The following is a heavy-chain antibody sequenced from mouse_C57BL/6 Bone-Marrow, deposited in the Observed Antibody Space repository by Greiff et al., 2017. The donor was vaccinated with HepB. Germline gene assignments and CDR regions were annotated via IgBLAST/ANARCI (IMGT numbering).Heavy chain of an antibody. V-gene: IGHV1-75*01. CDR2: IFPGSGST. CDR3: ASLLWLRRNAMDY. CDR1: GYTFTDYY. J-gene: IGHJ4*01. D-gene: IGHD2-2*01. Sequence: QVQLQQSGPELVKPGASVKISCKASGYTFTDYYINWVKQRPGQGLEWIGWIFPGSGSTYYNEKFKGKATLTVDKSSSTAYMLLSSLTSEDSAVYFCASLLWLRRNAMDYWGQGTSVTVSS.